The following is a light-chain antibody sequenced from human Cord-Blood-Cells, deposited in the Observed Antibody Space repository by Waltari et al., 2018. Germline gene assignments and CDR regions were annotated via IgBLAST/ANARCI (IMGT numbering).Light chain of an antibody. CDR2: GAS. CDR1: QSVSSSY. V-gene: IGKV3-20*01. CDR3: QQYCSPPRT. J-gene: IGKJ1*01. Sequence: EIVLTQSPGTLSLSPGERATLSCRASQSVSSSYLNWDQQKPGQAPRLLIYGASSRATGIPDRFSGSGSGTDFTLTISRLEPEDFAVYYCQQYCSPPRTFGQGTKVEIK.